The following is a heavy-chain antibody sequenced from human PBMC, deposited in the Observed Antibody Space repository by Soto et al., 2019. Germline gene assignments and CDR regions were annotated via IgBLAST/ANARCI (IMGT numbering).Heavy chain of an antibody. Sequence: XATLSLTCAVCGFSISNNKWWTWFRQPPGKGLEWVGDIYHTGITNYSPSLKSRVTISVDKSKNQFSLKMTSVTAADTAVYYCARFPSSALYYYFGMDVCGQRTTVTVSS. J-gene: IGHJ6*02. CDR3: ARFPSSALYYYFGMDV. D-gene: IGHD2-2*01. V-gene: IGHV4-4*02. CDR2: IYHTGIT. CDR1: GFSISNNKW.